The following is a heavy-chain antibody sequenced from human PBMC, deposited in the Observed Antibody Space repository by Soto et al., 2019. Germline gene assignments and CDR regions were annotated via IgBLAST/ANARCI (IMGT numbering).Heavy chain of an antibody. CDR3: AKDPSNSFYFDY. CDR2: ISYDGSNK. CDR1: GFTFSSYG. V-gene: IGHV3-30*18. D-gene: IGHD6-6*01. Sequence: GGSLRLSCAASGFTFSSYGMHWVRQAPGKGLEWVAVISYDGSNKYYADSVKGRFTISRDNSKNTLYLQMNSLRAEDTAVYYCAKDPSNSFYFDYWGQGTLVTV. J-gene: IGHJ4*02.